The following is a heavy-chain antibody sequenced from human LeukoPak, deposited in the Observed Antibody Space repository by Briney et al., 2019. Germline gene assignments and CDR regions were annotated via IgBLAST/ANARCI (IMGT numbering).Heavy chain of an antibody. CDR3: ASRDYYYGMDV. V-gene: IGHV4-34*01. CDR2: INHSGST. J-gene: IGHJ6*02. Sequence: SETLSLTCTVSGGSISSYYWSRIRQPPGKGLEWIGEINHSGSTNYNPSLKSRVTISVDTSKNQFSLKLSSVTAADTAVYYCASRDYYYGMDVWGQGTTVTVSS. CDR1: GGSISSYY.